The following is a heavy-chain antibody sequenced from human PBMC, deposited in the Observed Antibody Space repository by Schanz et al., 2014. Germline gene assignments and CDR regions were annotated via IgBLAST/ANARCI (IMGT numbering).Heavy chain of an antibody. V-gene: IGHV3-72*01. J-gene: IGHJ4*02. Sequence: EVQLVESGGGLVQPGGSLRLSCAASGFSFSDHAMDWVRQAAGKGLEWVGRVRKREFSDDAEEYAAAVRGRFTTSKDESKNVVNLQMNGLKTEDTAMKYCGREASTTPVASLRTLDWMGTFDYWGQGALVTVSS. CDR3: GREASTTPVASLRTLDWMGTFDY. CDR1: GFSFSDHA. CDR2: VRKREFSDDAE. D-gene: IGHD3-3*01.